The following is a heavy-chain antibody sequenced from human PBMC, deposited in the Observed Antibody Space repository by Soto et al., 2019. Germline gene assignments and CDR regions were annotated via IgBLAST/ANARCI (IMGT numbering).Heavy chain of an antibody. CDR2: IKQDGSEK. D-gene: IGHD5-18*01. J-gene: IGHJ6*02. CDR1: GFTFSSYW. Sequence: EVQLVESGGGLVQPGGSLRLSCAASGFTFSSYWMSWVRQAPGKGLEWVANIKQDGSEKYYVDSVKGRFTISRDNAKNSLYLQMNSLRAEDTAVYYCARESGYSYGINRYYYGMDVWGQGTTVTVSS. V-gene: IGHV3-7*05. CDR3: ARESGYSYGINRYYYGMDV.